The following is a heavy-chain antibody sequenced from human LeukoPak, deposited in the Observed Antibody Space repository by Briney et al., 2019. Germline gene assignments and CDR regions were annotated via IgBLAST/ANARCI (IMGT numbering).Heavy chain of an antibody. D-gene: IGHD3-10*01. J-gene: IGHJ5*02. CDR3: ARRGPYYYGSGSYYPNWFDP. Sequence: SETLSLTCTVSGYSISSGYYWGWIRQPPGKGLEWIGSIYHSGSTYYNPSLKSRVTISVDTSKNQFSLKLSSVTAADTAVYYCARRGPYYYGSGSYYPNWFDPWGQGTLVTVSS. V-gene: IGHV4-38-2*02. CDR2: IYHSGST. CDR1: GYSISSGYY.